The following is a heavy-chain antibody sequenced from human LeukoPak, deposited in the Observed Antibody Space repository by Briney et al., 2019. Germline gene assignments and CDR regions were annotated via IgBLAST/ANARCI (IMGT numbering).Heavy chain of an antibody. V-gene: IGHV3-30*09. CDR2: ISYDGSYK. J-gene: IGHJ4*02. Sequence: PGGSLRLSRAASGFTFSSYAMHWVRQAPGKGLEWVAMISYDGSYKYNADSVKGRFAISRDNSKNTLYLQMSSLRVEDTALYYCARVHYYGSGSQNYFDCWGQGTLVTVSS. D-gene: IGHD3-10*01. CDR3: ARVHYYGSGSQNYFDC. CDR1: GFTFSSYA.